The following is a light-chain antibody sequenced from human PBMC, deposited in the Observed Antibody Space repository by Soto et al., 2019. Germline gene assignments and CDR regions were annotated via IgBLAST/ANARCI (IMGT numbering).Light chain of an antibody. CDR1: QSVDNTY. J-gene: IGKJ4*01. V-gene: IGKV3-20*01. CDR2: GAS. CDR3: QQYGRSLT. Sequence: EMVLTQSPGTLSLSPGERATLSCRASQSVDNTYLAWYQQKPGQAPRLLMYGASARATGIPDRFSASGSGTDFSLTISRLEPEDFAVYYCQQYGRSLTFGGGTKVDIK.